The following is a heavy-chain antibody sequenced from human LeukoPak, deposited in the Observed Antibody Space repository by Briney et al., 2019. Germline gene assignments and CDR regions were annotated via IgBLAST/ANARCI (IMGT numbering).Heavy chain of an antibody. V-gene: IGHV4-34*01. CDR3: ARGFNYMDV. CDR1: GGSLNDHY. J-gene: IGHJ6*03. Sequence: SQTLSLTCAVFGGSLNDHYWICIRQPPGQGLEWIGEINHFGTTKYNSSLKSRVTISIDASKKQFSLKLNPVTAADTALYYCARGFNYMDVWGKGTTVTV. CDR2: INHFGTT.